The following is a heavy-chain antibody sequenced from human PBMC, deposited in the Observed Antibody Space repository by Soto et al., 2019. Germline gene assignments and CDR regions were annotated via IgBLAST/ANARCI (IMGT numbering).Heavy chain of an antibody. CDR1: GYTFTGYY. V-gene: IGHV1-2*02. CDR3: AKGGSIVAAGTRVYLYNAMDV. J-gene: IGHJ6*02. CDR2: INPNSGDT. D-gene: IGHD1-26*01. Sequence: ASVKVSCKASGYTFTGYYVHWVRQAPGQGLEWMGWINPNSGDTYLAQRFQGRITMNRDTSIGTAYMELRGLTSDDTAEYYCAKGGSIVAAGTRVYLYNAMDVWGQGTTVTVSS.